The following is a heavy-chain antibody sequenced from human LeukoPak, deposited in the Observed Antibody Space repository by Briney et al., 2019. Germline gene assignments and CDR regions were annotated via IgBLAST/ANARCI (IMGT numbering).Heavy chain of an antibody. D-gene: IGHD1-26*01. J-gene: IGHJ4*02. V-gene: IGHV4-38-2*02. Sequence: SETLSLTCTVSGYSISSGYYWDWIRQSPGKGLEWIGSIHHGGTTYYNPSLKSPVAISVDTSKNQFSLKLTSVTAADTAVYYCARGRGVGAPSGYFDYWGQGTLVTVSS. CDR1: GYSISSGYY. CDR2: IHHGGTT. CDR3: ARGRGVGAPSGYFDY.